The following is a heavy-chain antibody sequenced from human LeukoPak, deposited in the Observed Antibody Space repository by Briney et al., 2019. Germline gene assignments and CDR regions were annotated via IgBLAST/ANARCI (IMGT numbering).Heavy chain of an antibody. V-gene: IGHV1-2*02. CDR2: INPNSGGT. CDR1: GYTFTGYY. CDR3: ARWPSPRGMIVGATPDY. Sequence: VASVKVSFKASGYTFTGYYMHWVRQAPGQGLEWMGWINPNSGGTNYAQKFQGRVTMTRDTSISTAYMELSRLRSDDTAVYYCARWPSPRGMIVGATPDYWGQGTLVTVSS. J-gene: IGHJ4*02. D-gene: IGHD1-26*01.